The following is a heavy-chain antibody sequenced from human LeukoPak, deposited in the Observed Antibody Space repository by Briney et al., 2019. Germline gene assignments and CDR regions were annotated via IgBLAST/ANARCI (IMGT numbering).Heavy chain of an antibody. CDR3: AKDVYGGNSGYFDY. V-gene: IGHV3-9*03. J-gene: IGHJ4*02. CDR1: GFTFDDYA. CDR2: ISWNSGSI. Sequence: GGSLRLSCAASGFTFDDYAMHWVRQAPGKGLEWVSGISWNSGSIGYADSVKGRFTISRDNAKNSLYLQMNSLRAEDMALYYCAKDVYGGNSGYFDYWGQGTLVTVSS. D-gene: IGHD4-23*01.